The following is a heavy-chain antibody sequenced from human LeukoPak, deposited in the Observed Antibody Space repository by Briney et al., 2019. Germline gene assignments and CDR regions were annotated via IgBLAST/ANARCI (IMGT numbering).Heavy chain of an antibody. V-gene: IGHV3-21*01. Sequence: PGGSLRLSCAASGFTFSSYSMNWVRQAPGKGLEWVSSISSSSSYIYYADSVKGRFTISRDNAKNSLYLQMNSLRAEDTAVYYCARDTVGYEGDAFDIWGQGTMVTVSS. CDR3: ARDTVGYEGDAFDI. D-gene: IGHD5-12*01. CDR1: GFTFSSYS. J-gene: IGHJ3*02. CDR2: ISSSSSYI.